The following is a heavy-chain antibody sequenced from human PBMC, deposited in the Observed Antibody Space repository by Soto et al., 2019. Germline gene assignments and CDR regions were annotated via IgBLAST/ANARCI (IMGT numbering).Heavy chain of an antibody. D-gene: IGHD2-2*01. CDR1: GFTFSSYW. Sequence: GGSLRLSCAASGFTFSSYWMSWVRQAPGKGLEWVANIKEDGSEKYYVDSVKGRFTISRDNAKNTLYLQMNSLRAEDTAVYYCAKTPTYCSSTSCYGWWDYYYYGMDVWGQGTTVTSP. V-gene: IGHV3-7*03. CDR3: AKTPTYCSSTSCYGWWDYYYYGMDV. CDR2: IKEDGSEK. J-gene: IGHJ6*02.